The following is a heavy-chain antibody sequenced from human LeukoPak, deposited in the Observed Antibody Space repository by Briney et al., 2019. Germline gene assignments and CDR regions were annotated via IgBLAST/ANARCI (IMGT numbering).Heavy chain of an antibody. CDR1: GFTFSSYE. J-gene: IGHJ4*02. Sequence: GGSLRLSCAASGFTFSSYEMNWVRQAPGKGLEWVAVISYDGSNKYYADSVKGRFTISRDNSKNTLYLQMNSLRAEDTAVYYCARAAINRGDYDYWGQGTLVTVSS. CDR3: ARAAINRGDYDY. D-gene: IGHD4-17*01. V-gene: IGHV3-30-3*01. CDR2: ISYDGSNK.